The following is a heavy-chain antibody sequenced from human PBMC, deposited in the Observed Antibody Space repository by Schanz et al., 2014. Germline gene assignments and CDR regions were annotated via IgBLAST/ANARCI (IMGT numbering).Heavy chain of an antibody. CDR1: GYTFTSSG. J-gene: IGHJ3*02. CDR3: AFDRDDAYDI. D-gene: IGHD3-9*01. CDR2: IYLSDGST. Sequence: QVQLVQSGADVKKPGASVKVSCKASGYTFTSSGFSWVRQAPGQGLEWMGRIYLSDGSTRYAQKFQGRVTVTRDTSTTTVYMDLSSLISEDTAVYYCAFDRDDAYDIWGQGTTVTVSS. V-gene: IGHV1-46*01.